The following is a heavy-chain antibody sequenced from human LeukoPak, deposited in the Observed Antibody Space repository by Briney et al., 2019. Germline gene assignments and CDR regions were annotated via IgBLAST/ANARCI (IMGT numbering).Heavy chain of an antibody. CDR1: GFTFSSYG. CDR3: AKDGGSGWYFDY. Sequence: GGSLRLSCAAPGFTFSSYGMHWVRQAPGKGLEWVAFIRYDGSNKYYADSVKGRFTISRDNSKNTLYLQMNSLRAEDTAVYYCAKDGGSGWYFDYWGQGTLVTVSS. V-gene: IGHV3-30*02. J-gene: IGHJ4*02. D-gene: IGHD6-19*01. CDR2: IRYDGSNK.